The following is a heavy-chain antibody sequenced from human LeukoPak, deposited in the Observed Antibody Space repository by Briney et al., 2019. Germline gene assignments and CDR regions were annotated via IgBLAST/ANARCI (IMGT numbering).Heavy chain of an antibody. D-gene: IGHD6-19*01. V-gene: IGHV3-74*01. CDR3: ARGSIAVARDY. Sequence: GGSLRLSCAASGFTFSSHGMNWVRQAPGKGLVWVSRINSDGSSTSYADSVKGRFTISRDNAKNTLYLQMNSLRAEDTAVYYCARGSIAVARDYWGQGTLVTVSS. CDR2: INSDGSST. J-gene: IGHJ4*02. CDR1: GFTFSSHG.